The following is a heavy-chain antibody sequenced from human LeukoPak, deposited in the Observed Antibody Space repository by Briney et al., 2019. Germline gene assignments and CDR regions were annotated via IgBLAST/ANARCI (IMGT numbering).Heavy chain of an antibody. Sequence: GGSLRLSCSASGFTFSSYAMHWVRQAPGKGLEWVAVISYDGSNKYYADSVKGRFTISRDNSKNTLYLQMNSLRAEDTAVYYCARDTLHIVGATPDYWGQGTLVTVSS. CDR2: ISYDGSNK. CDR3: ARDTLHIVGATPDY. J-gene: IGHJ4*02. D-gene: IGHD1-26*01. V-gene: IGHV3-30-3*01. CDR1: GFTFSSYA.